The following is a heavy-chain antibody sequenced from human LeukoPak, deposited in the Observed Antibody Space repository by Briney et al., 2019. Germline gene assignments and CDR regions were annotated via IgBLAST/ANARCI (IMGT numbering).Heavy chain of an antibody. CDR2: IYYSGST. V-gene: IGHV4-39*01. D-gene: IGHD5-18*01. CDR1: GXSICTSDDY. Sequence: PSETLSLTCTVSGXSICTSDDYWAWLRQPPGKGPEWIRTIYYSGSTFYNPSLKTRVTIFLDTPKNQFSLKLTYVTAVDTAVYYCARIANVDMAMVNFDYWGQGALVTVSS. CDR3: ARIANVDMAMVNFDY. J-gene: IGHJ4*02.